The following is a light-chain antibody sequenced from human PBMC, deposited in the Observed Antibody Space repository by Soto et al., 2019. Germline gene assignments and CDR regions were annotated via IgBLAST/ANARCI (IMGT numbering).Light chain of an antibody. Sequence: QSVLTQPPSVSGAPGQRVTISCTGSSSNIGAAYDAHWYQHLPGTAPKLLIYGNSNRPSGVPDRFSGSKSGTSASLAITGLQAEDEADYYCQSYDTSLSNWVFGGGTKVTVL. CDR3: QSYDTSLSNWV. J-gene: IGLJ3*02. CDR1: SSNIGAAYD. CDR2: GNS. V-gene: IGLV1-40*01.